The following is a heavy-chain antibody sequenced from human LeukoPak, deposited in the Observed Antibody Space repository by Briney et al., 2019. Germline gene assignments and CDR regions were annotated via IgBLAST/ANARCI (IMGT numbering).Heavy chain of an antibody. J-gene: IGHJ4*02. CDR2: ISSSSSYI. D-gene: IGHD3-16*02. V-gene: IGHV3-21*01. CDR1: GFTFSSYS. Sequence: PGGSLRLSCAASGFTFSSYSMNWVRQAPGKGLEWVSSISSSSSYIYYADSVKGRFTISRDNAKNSLYLQMNGLRAEDTAVYYCARGVLRLGELSRFYFDYWGQGTLVTVSS. CDR3: ARGVLRLGELSRFYFDY.